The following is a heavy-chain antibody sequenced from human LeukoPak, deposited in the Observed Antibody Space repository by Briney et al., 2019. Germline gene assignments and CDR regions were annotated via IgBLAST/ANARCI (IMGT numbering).Heavy chain of an antibody. V-gene: IGHV3-23*01. D-gene: IGHD1-26*01. CDR3: ARDWEGIRFDP. Sequence: GGSLRLSCAASGFSFSNYAMSWVRQAPARGPEWVSSIRGDGETFYADSVKGRFTLSRDNAKNSLYLQMNSLRAEDTAVYYCARDWEGIRFDPWGQGTLVTVSS. J-gene: IGHJ5*02. CDR2: IRGDGET. CDR1: GFSFSNYA.